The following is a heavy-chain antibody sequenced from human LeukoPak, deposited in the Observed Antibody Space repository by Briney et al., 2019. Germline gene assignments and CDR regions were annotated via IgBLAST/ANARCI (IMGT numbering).Heavy chain of an antibody. CDR2: FSGSGGST. Sequence: GGSLRLSCAASGFTFSSYGMSWVRQAPGKGLEWVSAFSGSGGSTYYADSVEGRFTISRDNSKNTLYLQMNSLRAEDTAVYYCAKDLGSSGWYEFDYWGQGTLVTVSS. D-gene: IGHD6-19*01. CDR1: GFTFSSYG. J-gene: IGHJ4*02. CDR3: AKDLGSSGWYEFDY. V-gene: IGHV3-23*01.